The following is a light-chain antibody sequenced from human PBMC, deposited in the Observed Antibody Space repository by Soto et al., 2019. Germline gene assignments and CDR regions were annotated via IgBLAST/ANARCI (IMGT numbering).Light chain of an antibody. CDR3: QQLNVWPPIT. CDR1: QSIHTS. V-gene: IGKV3-11*01. CDR2: DST. J-gene: IGKJ5*01. Sequence: VVTQSPSTLSLSPGERATLSCRASQSIHTSLAWYQQKSGKPPRLVIYDSTLRANGVPDRFGGSRSGTEFTLTINSLEPEDFAVYYCQQLNVWPPITFGQGTRLEIK.